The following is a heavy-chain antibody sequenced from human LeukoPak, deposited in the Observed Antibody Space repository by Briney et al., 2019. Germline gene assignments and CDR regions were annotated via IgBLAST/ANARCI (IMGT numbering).Heavy chain of an antibody. Sequence: PGGSLRLSCVVSGFTVSNNYMSWVRQAPGKGLEWVSTIYSGGTTYYADSVKGRFTISRDNSKNTVDLQMNNLRAEDTAVYYCASSYDILTYFDYWGQGTLVTVSS. CDR3: ASSYDILTYFDY. D-gene: IGHD3-9*01. CDR1: GFTVSNNY. J-gene: IGHJ4*02. CDR2: IYSGGTT. V-gene: IGHV3-66*01.